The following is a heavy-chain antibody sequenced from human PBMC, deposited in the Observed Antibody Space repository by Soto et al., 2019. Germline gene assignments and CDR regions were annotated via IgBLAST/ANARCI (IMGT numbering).Heavy chain of an antibody. CDR3: ARERAAVAGTSALYDY. CDR2: IIPIFGTA. Sequence: GSFRSYEIRWVRQAPGQGLEWMGGIIPIFGTANYAQKFQGRVTITADESTSTAYMELSSLRSEDTAVYYCARERAAVAGTSALYDYWGQGTLVTGPS. D-gene: IGHD6-19*01. J-gene: IGHJ4*02. V-gene: IGHV1-69*01. CDR1: GSFRSYE.